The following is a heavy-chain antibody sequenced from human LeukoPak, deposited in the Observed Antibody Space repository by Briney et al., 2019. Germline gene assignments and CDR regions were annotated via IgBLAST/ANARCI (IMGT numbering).Heavy chain of an antibody. CDR2: INHSGST. J-gene: IGHJ6*03. CDR3: ARGKWGMGYYYYMDV. V-gene: IGHV4-34*01. CDR1: GGSFSGYY. D-gene: IGHD3-16*01. Sequence: SETLSLTCAVYGGSFSGYYWSWIRQPQGKGMELIGEINHSGSTNYNPSLKSRVTISVDTSKNQFSLKLSSVTAADTAVYYCARGKWGMGYYYYMDVWGKGTTVTVSS.